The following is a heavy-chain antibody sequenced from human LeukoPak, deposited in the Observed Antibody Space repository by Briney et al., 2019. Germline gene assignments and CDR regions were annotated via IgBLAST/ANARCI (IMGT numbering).Heavy chain of an antibody. D-gene: IGHD2-15*01. CDR3: ARHSSVVRGWFDP. CDR2: INHSGST. V-gene: IGHV4-34*01. Sequence: KPSETLSLTCAVYGGSFSGYYWSWIRQPPGKGLEWIGEINHSGSTNYNPSLKSRVTISVDTSKNQFSLKLSSVTGADTALYYCARHSSVVRGWFDPWGQGTLVTVSS. CDR1: GGSFSGYY. J-gene: IGHJ5*02.